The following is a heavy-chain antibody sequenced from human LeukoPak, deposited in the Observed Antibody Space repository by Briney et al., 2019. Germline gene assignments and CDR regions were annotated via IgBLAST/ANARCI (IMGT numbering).Heavy chain of an antibody. Sequence: SETLSLTCTVSGGSISSSSYYWGWIRQRPGKGLEWIGSISYSGSTNYNPSLKSRVTISVDTSKNQFSLKLSSVTAADTAVYYCARGRQAAPSPDYYYYYMDVWGKGTTVTVSS. D-gene: IGHD6-6*01. CDR2: ISYSGST. V-gene: IGHV4-39*07. J-gene: IGHJ6*03. CDR1: GGSISSSSYY. CDR3: ARGRQAAPSPDYYYYYMDV.